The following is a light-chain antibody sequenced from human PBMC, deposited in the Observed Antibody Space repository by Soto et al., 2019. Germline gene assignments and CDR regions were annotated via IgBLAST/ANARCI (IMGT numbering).Light chain of an antibody. CDR3: QHLNGRFT. CDR1: QGISTY. CDR2: AVS. Sequence: IQLTQSPSSLSASVGDRVTITCRASQGISTYLAWYQQKPGKAPQLLIYAVSTLQSGVSSRFSGSGFGTDFTLTSSRLQPEDVATYYCQHLNGRFTFGPGTKVDIK. J-gene: IGKJ3*01. V-gene: IGKV1-9*01.